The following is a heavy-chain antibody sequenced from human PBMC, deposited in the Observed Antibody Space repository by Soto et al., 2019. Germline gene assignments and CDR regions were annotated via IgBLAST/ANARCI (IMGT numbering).Heavy chain of an antibody. Sequence: QVQLQESGPGLVKPSQTLSLTCTVSGGSMNSGGYCWSWIRQHPGEGLEWIGCISYGGTTSYIPSLKSRVIISVVTSKNQFSLKLTSVTAADTAVYYCSRGILVWGQGTLITVSS. CDR1: GGSMNSGGYC. V-gene: IGHV4-31*03. D-gene: IGHD2-15*01. CDR3: SRGILV. CDR2: ISYGGTT. J-gene: IGHJ4*02.